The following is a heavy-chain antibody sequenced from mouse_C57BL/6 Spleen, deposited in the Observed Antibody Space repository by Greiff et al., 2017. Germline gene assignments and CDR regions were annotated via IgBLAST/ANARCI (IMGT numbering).Heavy chain of an antibody. D-gene: IGHD1-1*01. V-gene: IGHV1-85*01. J-gene: IGHJ4*01. CDR1: GYTFTSYY. CDR2: IYPTDGST. Sequence: QVQLQQSGPELVKPGASVKLSCKASGYTFTSYYMNWVKQRPGQGLEWIGRIYPTDGSTKYNAKFKGKATLTVDTSSSTAYMELHSLTSEDTAIYYCARYYDGNKYAMDYWGQGTSVTVSS. CDR3: ARYYDGNKYAMDY.